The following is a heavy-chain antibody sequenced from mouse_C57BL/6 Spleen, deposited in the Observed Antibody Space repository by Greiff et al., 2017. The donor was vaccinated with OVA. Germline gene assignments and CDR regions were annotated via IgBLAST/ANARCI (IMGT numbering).Heavy chain of an antibody. CDR3: ARRDTTVGFDY. J-gene: IGHJ2*01. CDR1: GYTFTSYG. CDR2: IYPRSGNT. V-gene: IGHV1-81*01. Sequence: VQLQQSGAELARPGASVKLSCKASGYTFTSYGISWVKQRTGQGLEWIGEIYPRSGNTYYNEKFKGKATLTADKSSSTAYMELRSLTSEDSAVYFCARRDTTVGFDYWGQGTTLTVSS. D-gene: IGHD1-1*01.